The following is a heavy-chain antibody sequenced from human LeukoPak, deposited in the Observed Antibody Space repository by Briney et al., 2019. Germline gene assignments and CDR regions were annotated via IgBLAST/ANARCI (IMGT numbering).Heavy chain of an antibody. J-gene: IGHJ4*02. CDR3: ARGVYIAAAQYAY. CDR1: GGSISSYY. D-gene: IGHD6-13*01. CDR2: IYCSGTT. Sequence: KTSETLSLTCTVSGGSISSYYWSWIRQPPGKGLEWIGYIYCSGTTNYNPSLKSRVTISVDTSKNQFSLKLSSVTAADTAVYYCARGVYIAAAQYAYWGQGTLVTVSS. V-gene: IGHV4-59*01.